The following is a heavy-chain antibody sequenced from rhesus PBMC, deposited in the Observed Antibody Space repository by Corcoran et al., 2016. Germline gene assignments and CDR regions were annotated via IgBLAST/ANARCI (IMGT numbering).Heavy chain of an antibody. Sequence: QVQLQESGPGLVKPSETPSLTCAVSVGSFISYWWGWIRQPPGGGLEWIGSIYGSGGSTEYNPSLKSRATISRDTSKNQFSLKLSSVTAADTAVYYCARFADTAGTRGYFDIWGPGTPITISS. CDR2: IYGSGGST. CDR1: VGSFISYW. D-gene: IGHD5-30*01. CDR3: ARFADTAGTRGYFDI. V-gene: IGHV4-160*01. J-gene: IGHJ2*01.